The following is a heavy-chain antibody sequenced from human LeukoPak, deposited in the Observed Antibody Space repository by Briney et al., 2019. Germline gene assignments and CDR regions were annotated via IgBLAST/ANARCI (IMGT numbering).Heavy chain of an antibody. D-gene: IGHD2-2*01. CDR2: IYSGGDT. J-gene: IGHJ4*02. CDR1: EFTVYNSY. Sequence: GGSLRLSCAVSEFTVYNSYMSWVRQAPGKGLEWVSIIYSGGDTFYVDSVKGRFTISRDKSKNTVYLQMNSLRAEDTALYYCASRPAAALGPLDFWGQGTLVTVSS. CDR3: ASRPAAALGPLDF. V-gene: IGHV3-53*01.